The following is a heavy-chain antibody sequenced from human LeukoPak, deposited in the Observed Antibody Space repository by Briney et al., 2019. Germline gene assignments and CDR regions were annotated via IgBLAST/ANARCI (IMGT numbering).Heavy chain of an antibody. Sequence: PSETLSLTCTVSGGSISSYYWSWIRQPPGKGLEWIGYIYYSGSTNYNPSLKSRVTISVDTSKNQFSLKLSSVTAADTAVNYCAREGTGTTVTTGYADAFDIWGQGTMVTVSS. CDR2: IYYSGST. D-gene: IGHD4-17*01. J-gene: IGHJ3*02. CDR3: AREGTGTTVTTGYADAFDI. CDR1: GGSISSYY. V-gene: IGHV4-59*01.